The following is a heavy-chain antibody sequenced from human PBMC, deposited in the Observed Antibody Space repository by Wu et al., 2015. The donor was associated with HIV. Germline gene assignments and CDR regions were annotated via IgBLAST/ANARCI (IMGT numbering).Heavy chain of an antibody. J-gene: IGHJ5*02. CDR1: GYTFTGYY. D-gene: IGHD3-9*01. CDR3: ARDRDVAFDWVTNWFDP. Sequence: QVQLVQSGAEVKKPGASVKVSCKASGYTFTGYYMHWVRQAPGQGLEWMGWINPNSGGTNYAQKFQGRVTMTRDTSISTAYMELSRLRSDDTAVYYCARDRDVAFDWVTNWFDPWGQGTLVTVSP. CDR2: INPNSGGT. V-gene: IGHV1-2*02.